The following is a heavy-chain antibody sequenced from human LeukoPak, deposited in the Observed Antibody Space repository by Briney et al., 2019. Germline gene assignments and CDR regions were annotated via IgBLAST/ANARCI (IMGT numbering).Heavy chain of an antibody. J-gene: IGHJ4*02. CDR2: MNPNSGNT. CDR1: GYTFKNYD. D-gene: IGHD5-24*01. Sequence: ASVKVSCKASGYTFKNYDINWVRQATGQGLEWMGWMNPNSGNTGFAQKFQDRVSMTRDTSINTAYMELTSLKSGDTAVYYCARATPGGLHGYSFDYWGQGTVVTVYS. CDR3: ARATPGGLHGYSFDY. V-gene: IGHV1-8*02.